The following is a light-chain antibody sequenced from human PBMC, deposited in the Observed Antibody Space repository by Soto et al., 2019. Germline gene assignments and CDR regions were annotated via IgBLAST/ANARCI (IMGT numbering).Light chain of an antibody. CDR1: SSNIATEY. V-gene: IGLV1-51*01. CDR3: GTGDNSLPAMV. CDR2: NNN. Sequence: QSVWTQPPSMSAAPGQMITISWFESSSNIATEYVSWYQLLPGTAPKLLIYNNNRRPSGIPDRFSGCKSGTSATLGITGLQTGDEADYYCGTGDNSLPAMVFGGGTKLTVL. J-gene: IGLJ2*01.